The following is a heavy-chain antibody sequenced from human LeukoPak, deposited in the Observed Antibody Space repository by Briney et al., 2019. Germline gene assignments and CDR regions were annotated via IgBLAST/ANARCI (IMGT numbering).Heavy chain of an antibody. V-gene: IGHV3-48*03. D-gene: IGHD3-10*02. J-gene: IGHJ6*04. CDR1: GFTFSSYE. CDR3: AKLCITMIGGV. CDR2: ISSSCSTI. Sequence: GGSLRLSCAASGFTFSSYEMNWVRQAPGKGLEWVSYISSSCSTIYYADSVKGRFTISRDNAKNSLYLQMNILTAEDTAVYYCAKLCITMIGGVWGKGTTVTISS.